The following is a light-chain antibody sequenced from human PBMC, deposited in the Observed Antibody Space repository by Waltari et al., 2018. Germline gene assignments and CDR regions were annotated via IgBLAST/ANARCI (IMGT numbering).Light chain of an antibody. V-gene: IGKV1-8*01. CDR2: GAS. J-gene: IGKJ4*01. CDR1: QDIRTY. Sequence: AIRITQSPSSLSASTGDRVTITCRSNQDIRTYLAWYQQTPGKAPRLLLHGASTLQTGVPSRFSGSGSGTDFNITIACLQSEDFVTYFCQQYYAYPLTFGGGTKVEMK. CDR3: QQYYAYPLT.